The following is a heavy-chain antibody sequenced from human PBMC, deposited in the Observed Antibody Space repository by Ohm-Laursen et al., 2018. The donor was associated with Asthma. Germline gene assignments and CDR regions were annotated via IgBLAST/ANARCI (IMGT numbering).Heavy chain of an antibody. V-gene: IGHV3-21*01. D-gene: IGHD5-12*01. J-gene: IGHJ4*02. CDR2: ISTASTFI. CDR1: GYTFSRYS. Sequence: SLRLSCAASGYTFSRYSIHWVRQIPGKGLEWVASISTASTFIYYADSVRGRFTTSRDNARNSVYLQMNSLRAEDTALYYCAKDRLLYGDSGYDFFDYWGQGTLVTVSS. CDR3: AKDRLLYGDSGYDFFDY.